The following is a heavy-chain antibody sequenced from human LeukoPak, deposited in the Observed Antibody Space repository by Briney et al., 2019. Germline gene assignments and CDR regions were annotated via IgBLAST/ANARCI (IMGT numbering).Heavy chain of an antibody. CDR3: ARFPGYCTGGSCYSLAGGDWFDP. CDR1: GDSISTYY. J-gene: IGHJ5*02. V-gene: IGHV4-59*08. Sequence: SETLSLTCSFSGDSISTYYWSWIRQSPPKGMGWDGYIYYSGSTNSNPSLKSRVTISVDTSKNQFSLKLTSVTAADTAVYYCARFPGYCTGGSCYSLAGGDWFDPWGQGTLVTVSS. CDR2: IYYSGST. D-gene: IGHD2-15*01.